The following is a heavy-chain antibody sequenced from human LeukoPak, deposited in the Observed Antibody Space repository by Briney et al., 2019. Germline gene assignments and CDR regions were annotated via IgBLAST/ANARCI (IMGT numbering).Heavy chain of an antibody. CDR2: IRYDGSNK. V-gene: IGHV3-30*02. J-gene: IGHJ4*02. Sequence: PGGSLRLSCTASGFSFSDYSINWVRQAPGKGLEWVAFIRYDGSNKYYADSVKGRFTISRDNSKNTLYLQMNSLRAEDTAVYYCAKDKNPFYDSPLGYWGQGTLVTVSS. D-gene: IGHD5/OR15-5a*01. CDR1: GFSFSDYS. CDR3: AKDKNPFYDSPLGY.